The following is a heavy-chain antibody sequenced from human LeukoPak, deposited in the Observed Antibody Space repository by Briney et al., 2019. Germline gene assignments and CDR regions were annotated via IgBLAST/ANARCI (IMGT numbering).Heavy chain of an antibody. Sequence: GGSLRLSCAASGFTFSSYAMSWVRRAPGKGLEWVSAISGSGGSTYYADSVKGRFTISRDNSKNTLYLQMNSLRAEDTAVYYCAKDLLGYCSSTSCYAFDYWGQGTLVTVSS. CDR1: GFTFSSYA. D-gene: IGHD2-2*01. J-gene: IGHJ4*02. V-gene: IGHV3-23*01. CDR3: AKDLLGYCSSTSCYAFDY. CDR2: ISGSGGST.